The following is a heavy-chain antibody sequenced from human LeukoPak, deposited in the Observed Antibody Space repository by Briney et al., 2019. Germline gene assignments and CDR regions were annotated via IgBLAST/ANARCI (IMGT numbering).Heavy chain of an antibody. J-gene: IGHJ5*02. CDR1: GYTFTTYG. Sequence: ASVKVSCKASGYTFTTYGISWVRLAPGQGLEWMGWISAYNGNTNYAQQFQGRVTMTTDTSMSTAYMELRSLRADDTAVYYCARDLIAVRPGWFDPWGQGSLVTVSS. CDR2: ISAYNGNT. D-gene: IGHD6-6*01. V-gene: IGHV1-18*01. CDR3: ARDLIAVRPGWFDP.